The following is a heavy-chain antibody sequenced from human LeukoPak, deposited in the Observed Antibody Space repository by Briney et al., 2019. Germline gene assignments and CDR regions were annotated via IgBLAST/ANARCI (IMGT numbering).Heavy chain of an antibody. Sequence: GGSLRLSCAASGFSFSVFWMHWVRQVPGKGPVWVSRIKTDGSITDYADSVKGRFTIPRDNAKNTLYLQMKSLRAEDTAVYYCAKAPVTSCRGAFCYPFDYWGQGTLVTVSS. D-gene: IGHD2-15*01. V-gene: IGHV3-74*01. J-gene: IGHJ4*02. CDR2: IKTDGSIT. CDR1: GFSFSVFW. CDR3: AKAPVTSCRGAFCYPFDY.